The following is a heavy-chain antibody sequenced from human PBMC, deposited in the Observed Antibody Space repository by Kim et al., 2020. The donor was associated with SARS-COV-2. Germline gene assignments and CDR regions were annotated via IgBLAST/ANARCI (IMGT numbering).Heavy chain of an antibody. CDR2: K. V-gene: IGHV1-18*01. CDR3: ARVLSPGWFDP. Sequence: KTCSRKLQGRVTMTPDTSTSTAYMELRSLSSDDTAVYYCARVLSPGWFDPWGQGTLVTVSS. J-gene: IGHJ5*02.